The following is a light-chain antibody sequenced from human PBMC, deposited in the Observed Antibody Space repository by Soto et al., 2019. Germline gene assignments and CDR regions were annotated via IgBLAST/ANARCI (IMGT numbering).Light chain of an antibody. V-gene: IGKV1-5*01. CDR1: QSISSW. Sequence: DIQMTQSPSTLSASVGDRVTITCRASQSISSWFAWYQQKPGKAPKVLIYAASTMQSGVPSRFSGSGSGTDFTLTISSLEPEDFAVYYCLHRNSRAWTFGQGTKVDIK. CDR3: LHRNSRAWT. J-gene: IGKJ1*01. CDR2: AAS.